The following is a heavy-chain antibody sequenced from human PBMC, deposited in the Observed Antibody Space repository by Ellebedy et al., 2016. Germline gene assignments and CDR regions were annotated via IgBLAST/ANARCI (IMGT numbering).Heavy chain of an antibody. J-gene: IGHJ4*02. CDR2: ISYDGSSK. V-gene: IGHV3-30-3*01. Sequence: GGSLRLXCAASGFTFSTYALHWVRQAPGKGLEWVAFISYDGSSKYYADFVKGRFTISRDNSKNTLYLQMNSLRVEDTAVYYCARAPSGGNFDYWGQGTRVTVSS. D-gene: IGHD3-10*01. CDR3: ARAPSGGNFDY. CDR1: GFTFSTYA.